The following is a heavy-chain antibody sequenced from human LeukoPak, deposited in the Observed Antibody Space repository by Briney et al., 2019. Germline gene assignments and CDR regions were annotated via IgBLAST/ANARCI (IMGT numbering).Heavy chain of an antibody. D-gene: IGHD1-26*01. V-gene: IGHV3-33*01. J-gene: IGHJ5*02. CDR3: ARDLGAGANQAGWFDP. CDR1: GLTFSSYG. Sequence: GGSLRLSCAASGLTFSSYGMHWVRQAPGKGLEWVAIVWYDGSNKYYADSVKGRFTISRDNSKDTLYLQMNSLRAEDTAVYYCARDLGAGANQAGWFDPWGQGTPVTVSS. CDR2: VWYDGSNK.